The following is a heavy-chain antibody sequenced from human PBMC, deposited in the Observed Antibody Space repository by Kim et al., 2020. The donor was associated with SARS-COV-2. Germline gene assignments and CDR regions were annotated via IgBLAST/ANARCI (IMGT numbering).Heavy chain of an antibody. D-gene: IGHD5-12*01. CDR2: ISYDGSNK. J-gene: IGHJ4*02. CDR1: GFTFSSYA. Sequence: GGSLRLSCAASGFTFSSYAMHWVRQAPGKGLEWVAVISYDGSNKYYADSVKGRFTISRDNSKNTLYLQMNSLRAEDTAVYYCARGSGRYSGYDPPDYWGQGTLVTVSS. V-gene: IGHV3-30*04. CDR3: ARGSGRYSGYDPPDY.